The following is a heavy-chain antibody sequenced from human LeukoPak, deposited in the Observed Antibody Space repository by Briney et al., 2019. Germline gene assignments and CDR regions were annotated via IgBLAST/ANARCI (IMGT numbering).Heavy chain of an antibody. D-gene: IGHD3-10*01. CDR2: ISGSGAST. J-gene: IGHJ4*02. Sequence: QTGGSQRLSCAASGFSFSSYAMSWVRQAPGKGLEWVSSISGSGASTYYADSVKGRFTISRDNSKNTLYLQMNSLRAEDTAVYSCAKGGGITLVRGVTVDYWGPGTLVTVSS. CDR1: GFSFSSYA. CDR3: AKGGGITLVRGVTVDY. V-gene: IGHV3-23*01.